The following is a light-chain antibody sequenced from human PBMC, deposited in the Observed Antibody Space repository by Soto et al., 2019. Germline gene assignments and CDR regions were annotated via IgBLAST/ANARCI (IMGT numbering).Light chain of an antibody. CDR3: AAWDDGLKGWL. CDR1: SSNIGGNS. J-gene: IGLJ2*01. CDR2: DDN. V-gene: IGLV1-51*01. Sequence: QSVMTQPPSVSAAPGQKVTISCSGSSSNIGGNSVSWYQQLPGTAPKLLIYDDNKRPSGIPDRFSGSKSGTSATLGITGFQTGDEADYYCAAWDDGLKGWLFGGGTKLTVL.